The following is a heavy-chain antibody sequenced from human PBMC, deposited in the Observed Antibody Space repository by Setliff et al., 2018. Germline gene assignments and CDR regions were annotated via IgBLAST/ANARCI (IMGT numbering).Heavy chain of an antibody. D-gene: IGHD6-25*01. J-gene: IGHJ5*02. CDR3: ARDRGVHGFDP. CDR1: GGSIVSKSFY. Sequence: SETLSLTCTVSGGSIVSKSFYWGWMRQPPGKGLEWIGSFYYNTGATYYNPSLEGRGTISLDTSKNQFSLNLSSVTAADTAVYYCARDRGVHGFDPWGQGTLVTVSS. CDR2: FYYNTGAT. V-gene: IGHV4-39*07.